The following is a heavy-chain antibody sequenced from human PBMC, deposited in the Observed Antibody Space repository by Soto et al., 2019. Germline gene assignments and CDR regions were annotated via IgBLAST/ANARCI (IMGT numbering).Heavy chain of an antibody. CDR1: GGSFSESY. CDR2: ITNSGST. D-gene: IGHD1-26*01. CDR3: ARGRTAIATCCFDS. J-gene: IGHJ5*01. V-gene: IGHV4-34*01. Sequence: ETLSLTGAVFGGSFSESYWSLILQSPEKGLEWIGEITNSGSTYYNPSLKSRVTISGDTSKNQFSLEVRSVTAADTDVYFCARGRTAIATCCFDSWGQGTLVTVSS.